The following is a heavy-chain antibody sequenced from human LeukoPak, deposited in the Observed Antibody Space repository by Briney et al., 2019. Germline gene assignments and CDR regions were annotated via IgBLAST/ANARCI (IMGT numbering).Heavy chain of an antibody. V-gene: IGHV3-53*01. J-gene: IGHJ4*02. CDR2: IYSGGST. CDR1: GFTVSSNY. CDR3: AREWDDSSGYYNY. Sequence: GGSLRLSCAASGFTVSSNYMSWARQAPGKGLEWVPVIYSGGSTYYADSVKGRFTISRDNSKNTLYLQMNSLRAEDTAVYYCAREWDDSSGYYNYWGQGTLVTVSS. D-gene: IGHD3-22*01.